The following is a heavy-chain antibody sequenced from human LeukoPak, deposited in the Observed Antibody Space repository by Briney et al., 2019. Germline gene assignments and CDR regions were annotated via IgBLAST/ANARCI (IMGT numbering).Heavy chain of an antibody. Sequence: PSETLSLTCAVYGGSFSGYYWSWIRQPPGKGPEWIGEINHSGSTNYNPSLKSRVTISVDTSKNQFSLKLSSVTAADTAVYYCARGDFWSGYYNWGQGTLVTVSS. CDR1: GGSFSGYY. CDR2: INHSGST. D-gene: IGHD3-3*01. J-gene: IGHJ4*02. V-gene: IGHV4-34*01. CDR3: ARGDFWSGYYN.